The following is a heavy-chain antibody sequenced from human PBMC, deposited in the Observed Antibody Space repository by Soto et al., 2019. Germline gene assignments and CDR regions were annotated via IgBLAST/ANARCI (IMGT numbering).Heavy chain of an antibody. Sequence: QVQLQESGPGLVKPSQTLSLTCTVSGGSISSGGYYWSWIRQHPGKGLEWIGYIYYSGSTYYNPSLKSRVTISVDTSKNQFSLKLSSVTAADTAVYYCAGTYYYDSSGYYLFDYWGQGTLVTVSS. CDR1: GGSISSGGYY. V-gene: IGHV4-31*03. D-gene: IGHD3-22*01. CDR2: IYYSGST. J-gene: IGHJ4*02. CDR3: AGTYYYDSSGYYLFDY.